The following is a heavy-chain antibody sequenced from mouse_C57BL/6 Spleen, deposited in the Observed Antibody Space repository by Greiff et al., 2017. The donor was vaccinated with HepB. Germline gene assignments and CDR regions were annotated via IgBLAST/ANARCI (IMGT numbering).Heavy chain of an antibody. Sequence: QVTLKESGPGILQPSQTLSLTCSFSGFSLSTFGMGVGWIRQPSGKGLEWLAHIWWDDDKYYNPALKSRLTISKDTSKNQVFLKIANVDTADTATYYCARNRRGSSYESLDYAMDYWGQGTSVTVSS. D-gene: IGHD1-1*01. CDR3: ARNRRGSSYESLDYAMDY. CDR1: GFSLSTFGMG. J-gene: IGHJ4*01. V-gene: IGHV8-8*01. CDR2: IWWDDDK.